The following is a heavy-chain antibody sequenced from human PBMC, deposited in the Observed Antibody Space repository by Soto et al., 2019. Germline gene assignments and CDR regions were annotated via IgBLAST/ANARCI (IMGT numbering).Heavy chain of an antibody. CDR2: ISWNSGTI. CDR1: GFTFDDYA. V-gene: IGHV3-9*01. D-gene: IGHD3-16*01. J-gene: IGHJ6*02. CDR3: AKDSTLGGWGGMDV. Sequence: EVQLVESGGGLVQPGRSLRLSCAASGFTFDDYAMHWVRQAPGKGLEWVSGISWNSGTIGYADSVKGRFTISRDNAKDSLYLQMNSLRADDTALYYFAKDSTLGGWGGMDVWGQGTTVTVSS.